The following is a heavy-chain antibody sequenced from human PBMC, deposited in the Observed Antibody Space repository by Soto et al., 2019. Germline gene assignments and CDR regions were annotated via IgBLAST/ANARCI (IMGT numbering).Heavy chain of an antibody. CDR2: IYYSGST. V-gene: IGHV4-39*01. Sequence: SETLSLTCTVSGGSISSSSYYWGWIRKPPGKGLEWIGSIYYSGSTYYNPSLKSRVTISVDTSKNQFALKLSSVTATDTAVYYCARQGAGGWYANYYYGMDVWGQGTTVTVSS. CDR3: ARQGAGGWYANYYYGMDV. CDR1: GGSISSSSYY. D-gene: IGHD6-19*01. J-gene: IGHJ6*02.